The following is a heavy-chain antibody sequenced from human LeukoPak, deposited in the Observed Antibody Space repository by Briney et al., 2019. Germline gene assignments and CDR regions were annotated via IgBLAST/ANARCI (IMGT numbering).Heavy chain of an antibody. D-gene: IGHD1-26*01. CDR2: IYSGGST. CDR3: AREYRGAKGYYAFDI. J-gene: IGHJ3*02. Sequence: PGGSLRLSCAAFGITIENYFMSWVRQAPGKGLEWVSVIYSGGSTYYADSVKGRFTISRDNSKNTLYLQMNSLRAEDTAVYYCAREYRGAKGYYAFDIWGQGTMVTVSS. CDR1: GITIENYF. V-gene: IGHV3-53*01.